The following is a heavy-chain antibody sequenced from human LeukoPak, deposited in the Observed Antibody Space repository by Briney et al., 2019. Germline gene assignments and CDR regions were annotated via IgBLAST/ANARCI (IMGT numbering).Heavy chain of an antibody. CDR2: IFRTGST. V-gene: IGHV4-39*01. CDR1: GGSISSSSSY. Sequence: SETLSLTCTVSGGSISSSSSYWGWIRQPPGKGLEWIGSIFRTGSTYYSASLKSRVSISVDTSKNQFSLKLSSVTAADTAVYYCAASQWLVWVGYWGQGTLVTVSS. D-gene: IGHD6-19*01. J-gene: IGHJ4*02. CDR3: AASQWLVWVGY.